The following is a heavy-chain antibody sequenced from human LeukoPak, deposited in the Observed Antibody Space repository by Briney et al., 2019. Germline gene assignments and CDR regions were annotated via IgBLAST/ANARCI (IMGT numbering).Heavy chain of an antibody. CDR2: INSDGSST. J-gene: IGHJ6*03. CDR3: ARARFGGNSGYYMGV. D-gene: IGHD4-23*01. V-gene: IGHV3-74*01. CDR1: GFTFSNYW. Sequence: GGSLRLSCAASGFTFSNYWMHWVRQAPGKGLVWVSRINSDGSSTSYADSVKGRFTISRDNAKNTLYLQMNSLRAEDTAVYYCARARFGGNSGYYMGVWGKGTTVTVSS.